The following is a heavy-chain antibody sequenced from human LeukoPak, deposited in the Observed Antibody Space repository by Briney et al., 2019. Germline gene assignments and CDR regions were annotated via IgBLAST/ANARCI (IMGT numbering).Heavy chain of an antibody. CDR1: GYTFTSYA. D-gene: IGHD6-13*01. CDR3: AKGVAAAGTGYFQH. V-gene: IGHV7-4-1*02. J-gene: IGHJ1*01. Sequence: ASVKVSCKASGYTFTSYAMNWVRQAPGQGLEWMGWINTNTGNPTYAQGFTGRFVFSLDTSVSTAYLQISSLKAEDTAVYYCAKGVAAAGTGYFQHWGQGTLVTISS. CDR2: INTNTGNP.